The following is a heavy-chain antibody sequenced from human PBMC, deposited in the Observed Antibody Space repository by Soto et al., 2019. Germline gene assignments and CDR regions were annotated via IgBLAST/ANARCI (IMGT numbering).Heavy chain of an antibody. CDR2: IYYSGST. V-gene: IGHV4-39*01. D-gene: IGHD4-17*01. CDR3: ARPTVTNGGFDC. J-gene: IGHJ4*02. Sequence: VSVTWTVSGGSISSSSYYWGWIRQPPGKGLEWIGSIYYSGSTYYNPSLKSRVTISVDTSKNQFSLKLSSVTAADTAVYYCARPTVTNGGFDCWGEGTLVTVS. CDR1: GGSISSSSYY.